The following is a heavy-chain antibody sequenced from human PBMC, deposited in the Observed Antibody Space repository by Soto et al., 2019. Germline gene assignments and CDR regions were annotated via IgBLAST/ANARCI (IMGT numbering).Heavy chain of an antibody. V-gene: IGHV1-18*01. CDR1: GYTFTSYG. J-gene: IGHJ4*02. CDR3: ATRSPAFDF. CDR2: ISTDKVKT. Sequence: QVQLVQSGPGVKKPGASVQVSCKTSGYTFTSYGISWVRQAPGQGLEWMGWISTDKVKTNYAQKFQGRVTITTDTSTSTDYMELRSLRSDDTAVYYCATRSPAFDFWGQGTLVTVSS.